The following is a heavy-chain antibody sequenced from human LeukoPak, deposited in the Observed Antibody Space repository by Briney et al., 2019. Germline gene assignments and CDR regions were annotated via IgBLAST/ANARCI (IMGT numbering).Heavy chain of an antibody. D-gene: IGHD6-13*01. V-gene: IGHV1-69*04. CDR3: ARESRKYSSRSIWFDP. CDR1: GGTFSSYA. J-gene: IGHJ5*02. Sequence: ASVKVSCKASGGTFSSYAISWVRQAPRQGLEWMGRIIPILGIANYAQKFQGRVTITADKSTSTAYMELSSLRSEDTAVYYCARESRKYSSRSIWFDPWGQGTLVTVSS. CDR2: IIPILGIA.